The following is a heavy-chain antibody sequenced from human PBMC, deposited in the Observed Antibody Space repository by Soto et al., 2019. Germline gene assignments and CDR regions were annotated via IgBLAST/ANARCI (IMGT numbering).Heavy chain of an antibody. V-gene: IGHV4-30-4*01. CDR3: VRATDWATVDACHRYFDA. J-gene: IGHJ4*02. CDR2: IYSSGST. CDR1: GGSLNSDSSY. Sequence: QVRLQESGPGLVKPSQTLSLTCTVSGGSLNSDSSYWGWIRQPPGKGLEWIGYIYSSGSTYSNPSLKSPFAMSVDTGQNHFSLALTSVTAADTPVYFCVRATDWATVDACHRYFDAWGQGIPVAVSS. D-gene: IGHD1-1*01.